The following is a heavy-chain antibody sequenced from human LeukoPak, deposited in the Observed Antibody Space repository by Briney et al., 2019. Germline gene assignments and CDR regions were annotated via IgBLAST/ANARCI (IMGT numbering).Heavy chain of an antibody. CDR1: GFTFNTYG. V-gene: IGHV3-30*18. D-gene: IGHD3-3*02. CDR2: ISYDGSNK. CDR3: AKDTEISSPHGLYYYYGMDV. J-gene: IGHJ6*02. Sequence: GGSLRLSCAASGFTFNTYGMHWVRQAPGKGLEWVAVISYDGSNKYYADSVKGRFTISRDNSKNTLYLQMNSLRAEDTAVYYCAKDTEISSPHGLYYYYGMDVWGQGTTVTVSS.